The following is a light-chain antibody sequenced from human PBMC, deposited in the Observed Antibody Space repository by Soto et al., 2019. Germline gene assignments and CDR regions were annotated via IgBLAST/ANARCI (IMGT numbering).Light chain of an antibody. Sequence: DIQMTQSPSSLSASVGDRVTITCRASQSISSYLNWYQQKPGKAPKLLIYAAFSLQSGVPSRFSGSGSGTDFTLTISSLQPEDFATYYCQQSYSTLLTFGGGTKGEIK. CDR2: AAF. CDR1: QSISSY. V-gene: IGKV1-39*01. CDR3: QQSYSTLLT. J-gene: IGKJ4*01.